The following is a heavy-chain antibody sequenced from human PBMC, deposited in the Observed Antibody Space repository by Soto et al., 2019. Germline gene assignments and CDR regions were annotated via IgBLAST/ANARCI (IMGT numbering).Heavy chain of an antibody. CDR2: ISSSGSTI. CDR3: ATELYDSSGSNRFDP. V-gene: IGHV3-11*01. Sequence: QVQLVESGGGLVKPGGSLRLSCAASGFTFSDYYMSWIRQAPGKGLEWVSYISSSGSTIYYADSVKGRFTISRDNPKNSLYLQMNCLRAEDKAVYYCATELYDSSGSNRFDPWGQGTLATVSS. D-gene: IGHD3-22*01. CDR1: GFTFSDYY. J-gene: IGHJ5*02.